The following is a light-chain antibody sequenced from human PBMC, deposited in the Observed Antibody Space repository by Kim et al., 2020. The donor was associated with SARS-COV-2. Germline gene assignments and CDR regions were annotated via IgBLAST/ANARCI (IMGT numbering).Light chain of an antibody. CDR2: QDN. CDR3: QAWDRGTAV. Sequence: SVSPGQPASITCSGDNLGTKYVCWYQQKPGQSPVAVIYQDNKRPSGIPARFSGSNSGNTATLTISGTQALDEADYYCQAWDRGTAVFGGGTQLTVL. CDR1: NLGTKY. J-gene: IGLJ3*02. V-gene: IGLV3-1*01.